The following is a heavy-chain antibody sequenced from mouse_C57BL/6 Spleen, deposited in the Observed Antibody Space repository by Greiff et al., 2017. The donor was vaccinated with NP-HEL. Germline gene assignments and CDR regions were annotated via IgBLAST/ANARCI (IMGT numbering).Heavy chain of an antibody. V-gene: IGHV5-16*01. Sequence: DVKLVESEGGLVQPGSSMKLSCTASGFTFSDYYMAWVRQVPETGLEWVANINYDGSSTYYLDSLKSRFIISRDNAKNILYLQMSSLKSEDTATYYCAREGVFYYGSSYSHWYFDVWGTGTTVTVSS. J-gene: IGHJ1*03. CDR3: AREGVFYYGSSYSHWYFDV. D-gene: IGHD1-1*01. CDR1: GFTFSDYY. CDR2: INYDGSST.